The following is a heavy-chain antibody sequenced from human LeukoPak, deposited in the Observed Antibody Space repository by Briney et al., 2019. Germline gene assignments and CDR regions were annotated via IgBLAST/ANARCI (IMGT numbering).Heavy chain of an antibody. D-gene: IGHD3-10*01. CDR1: VLTFISYW. V-gene: IGHV3-74*01. Sequence: GGSLRLSCAASVLTFISYWIHCVRQSPGKALVCVSRINSDWSSKSYADSVNGRFTISRDNAKNTLYLQMNSLRAEDTAVYYCARESGSGSQIDYWGQGTLVTVSS. J-gene: IGHJ4*02. CDR3: ARESGSGSQIDY. CDR2: INSDWSSK.